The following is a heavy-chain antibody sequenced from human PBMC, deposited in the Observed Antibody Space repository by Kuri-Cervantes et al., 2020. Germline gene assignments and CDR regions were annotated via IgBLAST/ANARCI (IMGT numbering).Heavy chain of an antibody. Sequence: KVSCKASGYTFTSYGISWVRQAPGQGLEWMGWINPYSGVTNYAQDFQGRVTMTRDTSITTVYLELSRLRPDDTAVYYCARDRVQNWFDFWGQGTPVTVSS. CDR1: GYTFTSYG. V-gene: IGHV1-2*02. J-gene: IGHJ5*01. CDR2: INPYSGVT. CDR3: ARDRVQNWFDF. D-gene: IGHD3-10*01.